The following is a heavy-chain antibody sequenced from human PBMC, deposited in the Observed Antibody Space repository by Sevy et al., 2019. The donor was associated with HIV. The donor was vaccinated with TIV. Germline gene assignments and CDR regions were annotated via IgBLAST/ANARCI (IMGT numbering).Heavy chain of an antibody. V-gene: IGHV3-21*01. D-gene: IGHD3-22*01. CDR2: INSISTYI. Sequence: GSLRLSCAASGFTFSSYSMHWVRQAPGKGLEWVSSINSISTYIYYADSVKGRFTISRDNAKNSLYLQMSSLRAEDTAVYYCARGPDYYDSSGYYYQWGQGTLVTVSS. CDR1: GFTFSSYS. J-gene: IGHJ4*02. CDR3: ARGPDYYDSSGYYYQ.